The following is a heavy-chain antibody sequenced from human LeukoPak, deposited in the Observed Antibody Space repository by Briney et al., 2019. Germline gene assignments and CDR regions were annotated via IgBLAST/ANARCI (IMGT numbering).Heavy chain of an antibody. J-gene: IGHJ4*02. CDR3: ANSQGTIFGVVDY. CDR1: GFKFKSYL. CDR2: ISGNGVLT. V-gene: IGHV3-23*01. D-gene: IGHD3-3*01. Sequence: GGSLRLSCSASGFKFKSYLMAWVRQAPGKGLEWISGISGNGVLTYYADSVKGRFTVSRDNSQNILHLQLNNVRAEDSAIYYCANSQGTIFGVVDYWGQGTLVTVSS.